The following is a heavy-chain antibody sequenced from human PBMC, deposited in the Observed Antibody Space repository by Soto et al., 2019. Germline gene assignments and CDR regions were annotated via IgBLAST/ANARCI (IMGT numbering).Heavy chain of an antibody. CDR3: TRDAARASSARSWCGP. CDR2: ISSNSAYI. Sequence: GGSLRLSCAASGFTFRSFTMNWVRQAPGKGLEWVSTISSNSAYIYYTDALRGRFTISRDNAKNSLHLQMNSLRAEDTAVYYCTRDAARASSARSWCGPWDRGSRV. D-gene: IGHD6-13*01. V-gene: IGHV3-21*01. J-gene: IGHJ5*02. CDR1: GFTFRSFT.